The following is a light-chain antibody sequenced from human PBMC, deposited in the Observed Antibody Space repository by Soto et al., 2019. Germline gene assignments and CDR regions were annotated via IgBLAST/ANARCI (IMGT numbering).Light chain of an antibody. CDR3: YSYAGTIGV. CDR2: EVT. Sequence: QSALTQPPSASGSPGQSVTISCTGTSSDVGTYDYVSWYQQHPGKPPKLMIYEVTKRPSGVPDPCSGSKSGNTAPLTVAGLLAEDEPEHYCYSYAGTIGVFATGTKAPVL. V-gene: IGLV2-8*01. CDR1: SSDVGTYDY. J-gene: IGLJ1*01.